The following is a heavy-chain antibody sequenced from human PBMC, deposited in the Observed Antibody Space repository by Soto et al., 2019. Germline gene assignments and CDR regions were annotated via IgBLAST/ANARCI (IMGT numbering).Heavy chain of an antibody. J-gene: IGHJ5*02. D-gene: IGHD3-22*01. CDR2: IYYSGST. CDR3: ARTSYDSSGTAADP. V-gene: IGHV4-31*03. CDR1: GGSISSGGYY. Sequence: QVQLQESGPGLVKPSQTLSLTCTVSGGSISSGGYYWSWIRQHPGKGLEWIGYIYYSGSTYYSPSLKIRVTISVDTAKNQFSLKLSSVTAADTAVYYCARTSYDSSGTAADPWGQGTLVTVSS.